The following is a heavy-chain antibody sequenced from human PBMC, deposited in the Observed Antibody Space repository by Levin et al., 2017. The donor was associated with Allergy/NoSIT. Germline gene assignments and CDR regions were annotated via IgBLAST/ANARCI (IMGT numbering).Heavy chain of an antibody. V-gene: IGHV3-74*01. CDR2: INSDGSNS. CDR1: GFTFGDYS. Sequence: GGSLRLSCIVSGFTFGDYSVDWVRQAPGKGLVWVSYINSDGSNSIYADSVKGRFTISRDNAKNTLYLQMNSLRAEDSAVYYCARDAMRGLDVWGQGTTVTVSS. CDR3: ARDAMRGLDV. J-gene: IGHJ6*02.